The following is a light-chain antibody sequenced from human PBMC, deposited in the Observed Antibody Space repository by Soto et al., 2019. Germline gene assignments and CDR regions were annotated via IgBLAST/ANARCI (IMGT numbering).Light chain of an antibody. Sequence: EIVLTQSPGTLSLSPGERATLSCRASHSVSSSYLAWYQQKPGQAPRLLIYGASNRAAGIPARFSGSGSGTDFTLTISSLEPEDFAVYYCQQRSNWPPTFGQGTRLEIK. V-gene: IGKV3D-20*02. CDR2: GAS. CDR3: QQRSNWPPT. J-gene: IGKJ5*01. CDR1: HSVSSSY.